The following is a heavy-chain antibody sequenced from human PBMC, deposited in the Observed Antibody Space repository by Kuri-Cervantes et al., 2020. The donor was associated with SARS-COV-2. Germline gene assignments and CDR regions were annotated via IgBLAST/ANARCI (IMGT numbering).Heavy chain of an antibody. D-gene: IGHD1-26*01. Sequence: GESLKISCAASGFTFSSYAMSWVRQAPGKGLEWVSAISGSGGSTYYADSVKGRFTISRDNSKNSLYLQMNSLRAEDTAVYYCARDRRVGWADHWGQGTLVTVSS. V-gene: IGHV3-23*01. CDR2: ISGSGGST. CDR1: GFTFSSYA. J-gene: IGHJ4*02. CDR3: ARDRRVGWADH.